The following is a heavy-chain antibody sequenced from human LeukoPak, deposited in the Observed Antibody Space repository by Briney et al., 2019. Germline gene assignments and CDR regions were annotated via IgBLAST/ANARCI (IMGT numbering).Heavy chain of an antibody. V-gene: IGHV3-23*01. CDR2: ISGSGGST. CDR1: GFTFSSYA. CDR3: AKDWSKSYDYFDY. Sequence: PGGSLRLSCAASGFTFSSYAMSWVRQAPGKGLEWVSAISGSGGSTYYADSVEGRFTISRDNSKNTLYLQMNSLRAEDTAVYYCAKDWSKSYDYFDYWGQGTLVTVSS. D-gene: IGHD1-26*01. J-gene: IGHJ4*02.